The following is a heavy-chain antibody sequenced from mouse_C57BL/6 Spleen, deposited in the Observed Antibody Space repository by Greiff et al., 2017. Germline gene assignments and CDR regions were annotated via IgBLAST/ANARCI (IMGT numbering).Heavy chain of an antibody. J-gene: IGHJ1*03. CDR2: IDPSDSET. D-gene: IGHD1-1*01. Sequence: QVQLQQPGAELVRPGSSVKLSCKASGYTFTSYWMHWVKQRPIQGLEWIGNIDPSDSETHYTQKFKDKATLTVDKSYSTAYMQLSSLTSEDSAVYYCARVLLRGGYFDVWGTGTTVTVSS. CDR3: ARVLLRGGYFDV. V-gene: IGHV1-52*01. CDR1: GYTFTSYW.